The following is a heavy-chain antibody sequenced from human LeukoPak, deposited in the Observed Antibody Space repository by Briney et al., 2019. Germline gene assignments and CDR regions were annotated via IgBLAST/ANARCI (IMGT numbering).Heavy chain of an antibody. CDR3: ASVARGYFDY. Sequence: PETLSLTCAVYGGSFSGYYWSWIRQPPGKGLEWIGEINHSGSTNYNPSLKSRVTISVDTSKNQFSLKLSSVTAADTAVYYCASVARGYFDYWGQGTLVTVSS. V-gene: IGHV4-34*01. D-gene: IGHD2-15*01. CDR2: INHSGST. CDR1: GGSFSGYY. J-gene: IGHJ4*02.